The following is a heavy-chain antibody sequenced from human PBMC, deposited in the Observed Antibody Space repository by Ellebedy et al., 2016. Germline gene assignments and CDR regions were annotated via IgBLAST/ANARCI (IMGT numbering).Heavy chain of an antibody. CDR3: ARGLNSFDI. J-gene: IGHJ3*02. D-gene: IGHD5-24*01. CDR2: SRIKAHNYVT. Sequence: GGSLRLSCAASGFTVSSSWVSWVRQSPGKGLEWVGRSRIKAHNYVTQYAPSVKDRFTISRDESKRSLYLQMSSLKTEDTAVYYCARGLNSFDIWGQGTVVTVSS. CDR1: GFTVSSSW. V-gene: IGHV3-72*01.